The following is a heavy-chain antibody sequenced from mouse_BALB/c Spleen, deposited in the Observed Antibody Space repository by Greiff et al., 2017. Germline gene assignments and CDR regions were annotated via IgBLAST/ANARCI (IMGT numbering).Heavy chain of an antibody. Sequence: VQLQQPGAELVKPGASVKLSCKASGYTFTSYWMHWVKQRPGQGLEWIGEINPSNGRTNYNEKFKSKATLTVDKSSSTAYMQLSSLTSEDSAVYYCARSGTGYFDYWGQGTTLTVSS. D-gene: IGHD4-1*01. J-gene: IGHJ2*01. CDR2: INPSNGRT. V-gene: IGHV1S81*02. CDR3: ARSGTGYFDY. CDR1: GYTFTSYW.